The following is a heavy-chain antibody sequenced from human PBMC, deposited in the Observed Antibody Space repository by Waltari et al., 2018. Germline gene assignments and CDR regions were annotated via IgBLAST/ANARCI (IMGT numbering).Heavy chain of an antibody. J-gene: IGHJ6*02. V-gene: IGHV1-69*12. CDR2: IIPMFGIP. Sequence: QLVKSGAEVKKPGSSVKVSCKASGGSLRGHGLRWVRQDPGQGLEWMGVIIPMFGIPEYSQKFQDRLTITADESTNTAYMELSSLSSEDTAIYYCARHELGISQFYYNMYVWGQGTTVTISS. CDR1: GGSLRGHG. CDR3: ARHELGISQFYYNMYV. D-gene: IGHD3-16*01.